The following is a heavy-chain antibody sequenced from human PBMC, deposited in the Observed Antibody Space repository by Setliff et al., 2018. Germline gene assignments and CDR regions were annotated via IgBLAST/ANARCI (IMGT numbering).Heavy chain of an antibody. CDR2: INPDGSIT. CDR1: GFTFSKYW. J-gene: IGHJ4*02. D-gene: IGHD3-10*01. CDR3: RLWFAETWRDY. V-gene: IGHV3-74*01. Sequence: AGGSLRLSCGAFGFTFSKYWMYWVRQVPGKGLVWVSRINPDGSITNYADSVRGRFTISRDNARNTLSLQMNSLRADDTAVYYCRLWFAETWRDYWGQGTLVTVSS.